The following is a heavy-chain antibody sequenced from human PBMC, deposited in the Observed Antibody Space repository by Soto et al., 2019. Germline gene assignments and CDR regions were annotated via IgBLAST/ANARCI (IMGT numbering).Heavy chain of an antibody. Sequence: QVQLVQSGAEVKKPGASVKVSCKASGYTFTSYGISWVRQAPGQGLEWRGWISADNGNTNYAQKLQGRVTMTTDTATSTANRERRSQRSDDGAVYYCARADPPSCIWGQGTLVTGSS. CDR1: GYTFTSYG. V-gene: IGHV1-18*01. CDR3: ARADPPSCI. D-gene: IGHD2-2*01. J-gene: IGHJ4*02. CDR2: ISADNGNT.